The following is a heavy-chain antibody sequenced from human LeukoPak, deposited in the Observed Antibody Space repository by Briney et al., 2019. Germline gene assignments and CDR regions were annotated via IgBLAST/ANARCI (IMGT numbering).Heavy chain of an antibody. D-gene: IGHD3-10*01. J-gene: IGHJ6*04. CDR2: IKSKTDGGTT. Sequence: GGSLRLSCAASGFTFSNAWMSWVRQAPGKGLEWVGRIKSKTDGGTTDYAAPVKGRFTISRDDSKNTLYLQMNSLKTEDTVVYYCTTTPLWFGELDNYYYYGMDVWGKGTTVTVSS. CDR1: GFTFSNAW. CDR3: TTTPLWFGELDNYYYYGMDV. V-gene: IGHV3-15*01.